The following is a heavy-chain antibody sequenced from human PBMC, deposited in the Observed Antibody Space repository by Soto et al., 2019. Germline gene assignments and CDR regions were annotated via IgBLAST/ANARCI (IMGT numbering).Heavy chain of an antibody. CDR2: ISYDGSDT. D-gene: IGHD3-10*01. CDR1: GFKFNSYG. J-gene: IGHJ5*02. CDR3: ARDRFGGTEGTNWLDP. Sequence: QEQLVQSGGGVVQPGRSLRLSCAASGFKFNSYGMHWVRQAPGKGLEWVAVISYDGSDTSYGDSVKGRFTISRDNSKNTLHLQMSSLRLDDTAVYYCARDRFGGTEGTNWLDPGAREAWSPSPQ. V-gene: IGHV3-33*01.